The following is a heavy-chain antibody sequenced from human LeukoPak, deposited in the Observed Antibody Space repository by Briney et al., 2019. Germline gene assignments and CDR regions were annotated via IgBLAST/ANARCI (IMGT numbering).Heavy chain of an antibody. Sequence: ASVKVSCKASGYTFSSYDINWVRQATGQGLEWMGWMNPNSGNTAYAQKFQGRVTMSRDTSISTAYMELSSLRSEDTAVYYCARGKVATILIFDYWGQGTLVTVSS. J-gene: IGHJ4*02. CDR1: GYTFSSYD. D-gene: IGHD5-12*01. CDR2: MNPNSGNT. V-gene: IGHV1-8*02. CDR3: ARGKVATILIFDY.